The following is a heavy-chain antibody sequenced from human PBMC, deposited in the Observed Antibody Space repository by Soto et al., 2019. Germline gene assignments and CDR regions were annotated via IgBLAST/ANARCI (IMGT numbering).Heavy chain of an antibody. CDR2: IIPIFGTA. Sequence: QVQLVQSGAEVKKPESSVKVSCKAPGGTFSTYAISWVRQAPGQGLEWMGGIIPIFGTANYAQRFQDRVTITAAESTNTVYMELSSLRSEDTAVYFCASGIQLWLRRINNGYSGWGQGTLVTVSS. CDR1: GGTFSTYA. V-gene: IGHV1-69*12. CDR3: ASGIQLWLRRINNGYSG. J-gene: IGHJ4*02. D-gene: IGHD5-18*01.